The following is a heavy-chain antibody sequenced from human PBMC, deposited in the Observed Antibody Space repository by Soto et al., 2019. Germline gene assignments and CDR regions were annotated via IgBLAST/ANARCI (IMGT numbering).Heavy chain of an antibody. V-gene: IGHV1-46*01. J-gene: IGHJ4*02. CDR1: GYTFTSYY. CDR2: INPSGGST. CDR3: ARDLTTVTTGGY. Sequence: QVQLVQSGAEVKKPGASVKVSCKASGYTFTSYYMHWVRQAPGQGLEWMGIINPSGGSTSYAQKFQGRVNMTRDTSTSTVYMELSSLRSEDTAVYYCARDLTTVTTGGYWGQGTLVTVSS. D-gene: IGHD4-17*01.